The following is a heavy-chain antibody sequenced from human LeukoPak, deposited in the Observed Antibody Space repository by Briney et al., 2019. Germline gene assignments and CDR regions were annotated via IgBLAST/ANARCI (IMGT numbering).Heavy chain of an antibody. Sequence: VQPGGSLRLSCGASGFTFSGYAMNWVRQAPGKGLEWVSSVSSTGSNTYYADSVKGRFTISRDSAKNSVYLQMYSLRPEDTAMYYCARGRDGYPYNFWGQGTLVTVSS. CDR3: ARGRDGYPYNF. CDR1: GFTFSGYA. CDR2: VSSTGSNT. D-gene: IGHD5-24*01. V-gene: IGHV3-48*01. J-gene: IGHJ4*02.